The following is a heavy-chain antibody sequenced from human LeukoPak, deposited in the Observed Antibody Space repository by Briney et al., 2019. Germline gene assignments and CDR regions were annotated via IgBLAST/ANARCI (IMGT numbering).Heavy chain of an antibody. V-gene: IGHV1-69*01. D-gene: IGHD2-15*01. CDR3: ARDSPYWPGHFDY. CDR1: GGTFSSYA. Sequence: GASVKVSCKASGGTFSSYAISRVRQAPGRGLEWMGGIIPIFGTANYAQKFQGRVTITADESTSTAYMELSSLRSEDTAVYYCARDSPYWPGHFDYWGQGTLVTVSS. J-gene: IGHJ4*02. CDR2: IIPIFGTA.